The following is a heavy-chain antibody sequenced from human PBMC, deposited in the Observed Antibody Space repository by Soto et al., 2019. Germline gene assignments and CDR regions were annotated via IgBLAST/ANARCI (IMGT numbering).Heavy chain of an antibody. CDR2: INPNSGGT. CDR1: GYTFTGYY. D-gene: IGHD2-2*01. J-gene: IGHJ6*02. Sequence: GASVKVSCKASGYTFTGYYKHWVRQAPGQRLEWMGWINPNSGGTNYAQKFQGWVTMTRDTSISTAYMELSRLRSDDTAVYYCARDRRFRHLHSMPVRRQATTVTV. V-gene: IGHV1-2*04. CDR3: ARDRRFRHLHSMPV.